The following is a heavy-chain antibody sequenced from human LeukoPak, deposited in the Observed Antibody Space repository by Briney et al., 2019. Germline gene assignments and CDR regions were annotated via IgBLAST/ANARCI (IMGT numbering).Heavy chain of an antibody. CDR1: GGSIRGYY. CDR2: IYSSGST. D-gene: IGHD3-10*01. V-gene: IGHV4-59*01. Sequence: PSETLSLTCTVSGGSIRGYYWSWIRQPPGKGLEWIGYIYSSGSTNYNPSLKSRVTMSVDTSKNQFSLKVSSVTAADTAVYYCARVFDSGSQVYFYYMDVWGKGTTVTIFS. J-gene: IGHJ6*03. CDR3: ARVFDSGSQVYFYYMDV.